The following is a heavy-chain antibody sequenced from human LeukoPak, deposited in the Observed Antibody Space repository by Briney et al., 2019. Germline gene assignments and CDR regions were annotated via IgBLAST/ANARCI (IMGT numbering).Heavy chain of an antibody. V-gene: IGHV4-38-2*02. CDR1: GYSISSGYY. CDR3: ARDWNRYAY. Sequence: SETLSLTCTVSGYSISSGYYWGWIRQPPGKGLEWIGSIYHSGSTYYNPSLKSRVTISVDTSKSQFSLYMDSVTAADTAVYYCARDWNRYAYWGQGTLVTVSS. J-gene: IGHJ4*02. CDR2: IYHSGST. D-gene: IGHD1-1*01.